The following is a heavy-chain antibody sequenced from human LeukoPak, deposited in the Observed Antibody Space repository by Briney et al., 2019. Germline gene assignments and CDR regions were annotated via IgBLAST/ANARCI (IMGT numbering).Heavy chain of an antibody. V-gene: IGHV1-8*01. J-gene: IGHJ6*02. D-gene: IGHD1-14*01. Sequence: ASVKVSCKASGYTFTSYDINWVRQATGQGLGWMGWVNPNSGNTGYAQKFQGRVTMTRNTSISTAYMELSSLRSEDTAVYYCARTYARPGYYYYGMDVWGQGTSVTVSS. CDR2: VNPNSGNT. CDR3: ARTYARPGYYYYGMDV. CDR1: GYTFTSYD.